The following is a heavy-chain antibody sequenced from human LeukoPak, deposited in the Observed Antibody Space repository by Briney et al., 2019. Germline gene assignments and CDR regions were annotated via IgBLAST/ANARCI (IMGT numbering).Heavy chain of an antibody. J-gene: IGHJ3*02. CDR2: IDWDDDK. D-gene: IGHD3-10*01. CDR1: GFSLSTSGMC. V-gene: IGHV2-70*01. Sequence: SGPTLVNPTQTLTLTCTFSGFSLSTSGMCVSWIRQPPGKALEWLALIDWDDDKYYSTSLKTRLTISKATSKNQVVLTMTNMDSVDTATYYCARVHSGGGGDAFDIWGQGTMVTVSS. CDR3: ARVHSGGGGDAFDI.